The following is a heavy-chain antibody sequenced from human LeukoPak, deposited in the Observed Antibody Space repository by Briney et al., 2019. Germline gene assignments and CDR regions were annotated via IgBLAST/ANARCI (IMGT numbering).Heavy chain of an antibody. D-gene: IGHD3-10*01. Sequence: ASVKVSCKASGYTFTSYAMNWVRQAPGQGLEWMGWINTNTGNPTYAQGFTGRFVFSLDTSVSTAYLQISSLKAEDTAVYYCARQELDYYGSQGGNWFDPWGQGTLVTVSS. CDR1: GYTFTSYA. CDR2: INTNTGNP. CDR3: ARQELDYYGSQGGNWFDP. V-gene: IGHV7-4-1*02. J-gene: IGHJ5*02.